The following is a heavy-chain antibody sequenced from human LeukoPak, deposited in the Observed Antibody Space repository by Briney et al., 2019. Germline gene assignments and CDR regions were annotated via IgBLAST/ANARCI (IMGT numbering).Heavy chain of an antibody. Sequence: SETLSLTCTVSGGSISSSSYYWSWIRQPPGKGLEWIGYIYYSGSTNYNPSLKSRVTISVDTSKNQFSLKLSSVTAADTAVYYCARRRSEWELAFRYYYYYMDVWGKGTTVTISS. D-gene: IGHD1-26*01. CDR3: ARRRSEWELAFRYYYYYMDV. V-gene: IGHV4-61*05. CDR2: IYYSGST. CDR1: GGSISSSSYY. J-gene: IGHJ6*03.